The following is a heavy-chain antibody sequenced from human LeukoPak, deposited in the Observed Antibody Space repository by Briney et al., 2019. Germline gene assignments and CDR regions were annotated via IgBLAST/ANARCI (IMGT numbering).Heavy chain of an antibody. CDR2: ISAYNGNT. CDR3: ARDSEGGDCYSD. Sequence: ASVKVSCKASGYTFTSYGVSWVRPAPGQGLEWMGWISAYNGNTNYAQKLQGRVTMTTDTSTSTAYMELRSLRSDDTAVYYCARDSEGGDCYSDWGQGTLVTVSS. CDR1: GYTFTSYG. V-gene: IGHV1-18*01. J-gene: IGHJ4*02. D-gene: IGHD2-21*02.